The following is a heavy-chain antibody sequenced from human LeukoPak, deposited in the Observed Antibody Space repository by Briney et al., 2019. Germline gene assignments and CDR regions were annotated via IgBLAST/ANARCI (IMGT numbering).Heavy chain of an antibody. J-gene: IGHJ4*02. CDR2: INPNSGGT. V-gene: IGHV1-2*02. Sequence: ASVKVSCKASGCTFTGYYMHWVRQAPGQGLEWMGWINPNSGGTNYAQKFQGRVTMTRDTSISTAYMELSRLRSDDTAVYYCARDGERVGAIYYWGQGTLVTVSS. CDR1: GCTFTGYY. D-gene: IGHD1-26*01. CDR3: ARDGERVGAIYY.